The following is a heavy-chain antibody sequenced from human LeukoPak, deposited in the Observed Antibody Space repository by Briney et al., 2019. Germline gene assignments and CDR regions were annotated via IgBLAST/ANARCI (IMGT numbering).Heavy chain of an antibody. Sequence: GGSLRLSCSASGFTFSTYFMHWVRQAPGKGLECVSAITGSGGSTYYADSVKGRFTISRDNSKNTLYLQMSSLRVEDTAVYYCVRDQRGGSSGYYDSWGQGTLVTVSS. CDR2: ITGSGGST. J-gene: IGHJ4*02. CDR1: GFTFSTYF. CDR3: VRDQRGGSSGYYDS. D-gene: IGHD3-22*01. V-gene: IGHV3-64D*06.